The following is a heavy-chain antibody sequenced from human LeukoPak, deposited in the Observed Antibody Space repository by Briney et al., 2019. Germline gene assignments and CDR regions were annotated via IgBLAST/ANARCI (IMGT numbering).Heavy chain of an antibody. V-gene: IGHV3-7*03. CDR2: INQDGGQK. J-gene: IGHJ4*02. D-gene: IGHD2/OR15-2a*01. Sequence: GGSLRLSCAASGFTFSSHWMNWVRQAPGKGLEWVANINQDGGQKYYVGSVKGRFTISRDNAKNSLYLQMNSLRAEDTAVYYCARRGSTDYWGQGTLVSVSS. CDR3: ARRGSTDY. CDR1: GFTFSSHW.